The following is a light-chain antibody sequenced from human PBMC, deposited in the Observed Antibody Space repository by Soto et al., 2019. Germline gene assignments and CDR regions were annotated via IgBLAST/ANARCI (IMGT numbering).Light chain of an antibody. CDR2: LKSDGSH. J-gene: IGLJ2*01. Sequence: QPVLTQSPSASASLGASVKLTCTLSSGHSSYAIAWHQQQPEKGPRYLMKLKSDGSHSKGDGIPDRFSGSSSGAERYLTISSLQSEDEADYYCQTWGTGVIFGGGTKLTVL. CDR3: QTWGTGVI. CDR1: SGHSSYA. V-gene: IGLV4-69*01.